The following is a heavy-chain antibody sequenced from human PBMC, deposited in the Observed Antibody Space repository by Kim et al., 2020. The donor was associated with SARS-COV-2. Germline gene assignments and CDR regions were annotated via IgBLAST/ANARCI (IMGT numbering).Heavy chain of an antibody. D-gene: IGHD1-1*01. CDR3: ARSTPPINSGRTTRSRPLNDY. J-gene: IGHJ4*02. CDR1: GYTFTSYY. Sequence: ASVKVSCKASGYTFTSYYMHWVRQAPGQGLEWMGIINPSGGSTSYAQKFQGRVTMTRDTSTSTVYMELSSLRSEDTAVYYCARSTPPINSGRTTRSRPLNDYWGQGTLVTVSS. CDR2: INPSGGST. V-gene: IGHV1-46*01.